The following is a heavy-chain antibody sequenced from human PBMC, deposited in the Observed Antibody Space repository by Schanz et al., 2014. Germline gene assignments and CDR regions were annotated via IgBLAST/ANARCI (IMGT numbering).Heavy chain of an antibody. CDR2: IYYSGST. CDR3: ARGGRTTYNYYYGMDV. CDR1: GGSISSGGYS. V-gene: IGHV4-30-4*07. J-gene: IGHJ6*02. Sequence: QVQLQESGPGLVKPSQTLSLTCAVSGGSISSGGYSWNWIRQPPGKGLEWIVYIYYSGSTYYNPSLKSRVTKSLDTSKNQFSLRLSSVTAADTAVYYCARGGRTTYNYYYGMDVWGQGTTVTVSS. D-gene: IGHD1-1*01.